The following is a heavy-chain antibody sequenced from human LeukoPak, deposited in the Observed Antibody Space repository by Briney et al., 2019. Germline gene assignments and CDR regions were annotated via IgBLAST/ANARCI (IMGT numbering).Heavy chain of an antibody. V-gene: IGHV1-46*01. CDR2: LHPTGSST. J-gene: IGHJ5*02. Sequence: ASVKISCKASGYTFSGHYIHWVRQAPGQGLEWMGVLHPTGSSTNYAQKFQGRVTMTRDTSTSTVYMELRGLTSEDTAVYYCARDDFDTAIVYNFFGPWGPGTLVTVSS. D-gene: IGHD5-18*01. CDR1: GYTFSGHY. CDR3: ARDDFDTAIVYNFFGP.